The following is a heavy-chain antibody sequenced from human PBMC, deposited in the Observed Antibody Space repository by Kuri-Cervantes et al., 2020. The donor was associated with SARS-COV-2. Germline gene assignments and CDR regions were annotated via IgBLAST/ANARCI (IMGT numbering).Heavy chain of an antibody. CDR3: ARYYSYSLYYGMDV. V-gene: IGHV1-8*02. CDR1: GGTFSSYA. J-gene: IGHJ6*02. CDR2: MNPNSGNK. D-gene: IGHD5-18*01. Sequence: ASVKVSCKASGGTFSSYAISWVRQAPGQGLEWMGWMNPNSGNKGYAQKFQGRLSMTRDTSISTVYMELSSLRSDDTAVYYCARYYSYSLYYGMDVWGQGTLVTVSS.